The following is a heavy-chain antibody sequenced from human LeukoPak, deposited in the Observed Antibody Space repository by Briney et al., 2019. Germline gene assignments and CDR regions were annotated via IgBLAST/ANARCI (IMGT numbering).Heavy chain of an antibody. CDR3: GRHLYGGNSAIDY. Sequence: GESLKFSCKGSGYSFTSYWIGWVRQMPGKGLEWMGIMYPGDSDTRYSPSFQGQVTISVDKSISTAYLQWSSLKASDTAMYYCGRHLYGGNSAIDYWGQGTLVTVSS. CDR2: MYPGDSDT. CDR1: GYSFTSYW. V-gene: IGHV5-51*01. J-gene: IGHJ4*02. D-gene: IGHD4-23*01.